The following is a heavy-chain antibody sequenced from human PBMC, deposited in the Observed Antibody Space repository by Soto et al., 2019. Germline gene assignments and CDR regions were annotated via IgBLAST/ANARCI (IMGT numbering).Heavy chain of an antibody. CDR3: AHSYSDWGEGYY. CDR2: IYWDDDK. D-gene: IGHD2-15*01. Sequence: QITLKESGPTLVKPTQTLTLTCTFSGFSLSTSGVGVGWIRQPPGKALEWLALIYWDDDKRYSPSLKSRLTKTKDTSKNQGDLTKTHMDPVDTATYYCAHSYSDWGEGYYWGQGTLVTVSS. CDR1: GFSLSTSGVG. V-gene: IGHV2-5*02. J-gene: IGHJ4*02.